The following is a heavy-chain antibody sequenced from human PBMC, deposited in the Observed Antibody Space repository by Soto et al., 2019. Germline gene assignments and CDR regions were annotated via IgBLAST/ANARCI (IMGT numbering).Heavy chain of an antibody. J-gene: IGHJ4*02. CDR3: AREDSIIIPAVSDF. Sequence: VGSLRLSCTGSGFAFNNYGINWVRQAPGQGLEWVSSISKSDYTYYSDSVKGRFTISRDNAKNSVSLQMNTLRVEDTAVYYCAREDSIIIPAVSDFWGQGTRGTVS. CDR2: ISKSDYT. CDR1: GFAFNNYG. V-gene: IGHV3-21*01. D-gene: IGHD2-2*01.